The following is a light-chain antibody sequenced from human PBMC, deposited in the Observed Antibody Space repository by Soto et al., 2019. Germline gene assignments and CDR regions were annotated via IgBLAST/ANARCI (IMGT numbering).Light chain of an antibody. CDR2: GAS. Sequence: EIVFTQSPGTLSLSPGERATLSCSASQSVSSSYLAWYQQKPGQAPRLLIYGASSRATGIPDRFSGSGSGTDFTLTISRLEPEDFAVYYCQQYGSSPITFGQGTDWRL. CDR3: QQYGSSPIT. V-gene: IGKV3-20*01. CDR1: QSVSSSY. J-gene: IGKJ5*01.